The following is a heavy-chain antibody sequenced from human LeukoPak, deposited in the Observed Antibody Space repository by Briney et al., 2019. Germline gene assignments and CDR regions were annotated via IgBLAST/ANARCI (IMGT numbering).Heavy chain of an antibody. J-gene: IGHJ4*02. CDR1: VGTFTTYA. CDR3: ATEYCTTSSCYPPFDY. Sequence: SVNVSYKPSVGTFTTYAISWVRQAPGQGLEWMGGIIPIFNTTNYAQKFQARVTITADESTNTAYTELSSLRPEDTAVYYCATEYCTTSSCYPPFDYWGQGTLVTVSS. CDR2: IIPIFNTT. V-gene: IGHV1-69*01. D-gene: IGHD2-2*01.